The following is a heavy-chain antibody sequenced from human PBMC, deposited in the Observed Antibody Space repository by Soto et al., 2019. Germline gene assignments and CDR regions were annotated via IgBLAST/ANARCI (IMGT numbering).Heavy chain of an antibody. Sequence: EVQLVESGGGLVQPGGSLRLSCAASGFTFSSYWMSWVRQAPGKGLEWVANIKQDGSEKYYVDSVKGRFTISRDNAKNSLYLQMNSLSAEDTAVYYCARCPGYSSGCYAAFDIWGQGTMVTVSS. CDR2: IKQDGSEK. CDR3: ARCPGYSSGCYAAFDI. V-gene: IGHV3-7*01. CDR1: GFTFSSYW. D-gene: IGHD6-19*01. J-gene: IGHJ3*02.